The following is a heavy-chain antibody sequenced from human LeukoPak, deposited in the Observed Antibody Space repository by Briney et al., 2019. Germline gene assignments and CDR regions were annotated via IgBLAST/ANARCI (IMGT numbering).Heavy chain of an antibody. J-gene: IGHJ4*02. Sequence: GGSLRLSCAASGFTFSSYAMSWVHQAPGKGLEWVSAISGSGGSTYYADSVKGRFTISRDNSKNTLYLQMNSLRAEDTAVYYCAKLYYYDSSGYYYPWYFDYWGQGTLVTVSS. V-gene: IGHV3-23*01. CDR2: ISGSGGST. CDR3: AKLYYYDSSGYYYPWYFDY. CDR1: GFTFSSYA. D-gene: IGHD3-22*01.